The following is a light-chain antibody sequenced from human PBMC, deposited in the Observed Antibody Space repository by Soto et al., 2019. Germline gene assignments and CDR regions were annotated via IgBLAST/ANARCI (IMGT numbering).Light chain of an antibody. Sequence: QSALTQPASVSGSPGQSITISCTGTSSDIGDYNSVSWYQQHPDKAPKLIIYDVRNRPLGVSDRFSGSESGNTASLTISGLQTDDEADYYCSSYTSRTLFDVFGAGTKLTVL. CDR1: SSDIGDYNS. CDR3: SSYTSRTLFDV. J-gene: IGLJ1*01. CDR2: DVR. V-gene: IGLV2-14*01.